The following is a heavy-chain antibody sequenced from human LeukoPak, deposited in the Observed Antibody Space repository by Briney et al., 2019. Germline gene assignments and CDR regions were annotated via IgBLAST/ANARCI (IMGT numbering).Heavy chain of an antibody. CDR1: GFTFSSYA. V-gene: IGHV3-30-3*01. D-gene: IGHD3-22*01. J-gene: IGHJ5*02. CDR2: ISYDGSNK. Sequence: GGSLRLSCAASGFTFSSYAMHWVRQAPGKGLEWVAVISYDGSNKYYADSVKGRFTISRDNSKNTLYLQMNSLRAEDTAVYYCARVNYELARGPNDWFDPWGQGTLVTVSS. CDR3: ARVNYELARGPNDWFDP.